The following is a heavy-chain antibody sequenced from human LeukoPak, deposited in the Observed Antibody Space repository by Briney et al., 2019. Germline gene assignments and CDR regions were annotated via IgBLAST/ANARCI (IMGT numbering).Heavy chain of an antibody. Sequence: PGGSLRLSXAASGFTFCSYAMSWVRQAPGKGLEWLSAISGSGGSTYYADSVKGRFTISRDNSKNTLYLQMNSLRAEDTAVYYCAIALYVWGSYRNSYYFDYWGQGTLVTVSS. J-gene: IGHJ4*02. D-gene: IGHD3-16*02. CDR3: AIALYVWGSYRNSYYFDY. V-gene: IGHV3-23*01. CDR2: ISGSGGST. CDR1: GFTFCSYA.